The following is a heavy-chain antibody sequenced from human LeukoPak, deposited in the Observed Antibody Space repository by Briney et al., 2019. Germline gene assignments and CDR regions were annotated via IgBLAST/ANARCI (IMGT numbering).Heavy chain of an antibody. CDR3: ARDKGYYYDSSGQRLDAFDV. Sequence: SEILSLTCTVSGGSISSYYWSWSRQTPGKGLEWIGYNYYSGTTNYNPSLKSRVTISVDTSKNQFSLKLSSVTAADTAVYYCARDKGYYYDSSGQRLDAFDVWGQETIVPVSS. D-gene: IGHD3-22*01. CDR1: GGSISSYY. V-gene: IGHV4-59*01. J-gene: IGHJ3*01. CDR2: NYYSGTT.